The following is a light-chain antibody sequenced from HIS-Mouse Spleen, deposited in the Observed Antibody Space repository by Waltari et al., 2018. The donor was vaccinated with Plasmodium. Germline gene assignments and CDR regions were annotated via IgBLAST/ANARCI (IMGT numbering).Light chain of an antibody. CDR3: YSTDSSGNHRV. J-gene: IGLJ3*02. Sequence: SYELTQPPSVSVSPGQTARITCSGAAFPKKYAYWSQQKSGQAPVLVIYEDSKRPSGIPERFSGSSSGTMATLTISGAQVEDEADYYCYSTDSSGNHRVFGGGTKLTVL. CDR1: AFPKKY. V-gene: IGLV3-10*01. CDR2: EDS.